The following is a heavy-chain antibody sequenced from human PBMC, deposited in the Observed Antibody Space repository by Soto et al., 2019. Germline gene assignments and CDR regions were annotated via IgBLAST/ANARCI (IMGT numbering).Heavy chain of an antibody. J-gene: IGHJ4*02. CDR2: IWYDGSNK. V-gene: IGHV3-33*01. CDR3: ARDLGMIVVVNFFDY. CDR1: GFTFSSYG. D-gene: IGHD3-22*01. Sequence: PGGSLRLSCAASGFTFSSYGMHWVRQAPGKGLEWVAVIWYDGSNKYYADSVKGRFTISRDNSKNTLYLQMNSLRAEDTAVYYCARDLGMIVVVNFFDYWGQGTLVTVSS.